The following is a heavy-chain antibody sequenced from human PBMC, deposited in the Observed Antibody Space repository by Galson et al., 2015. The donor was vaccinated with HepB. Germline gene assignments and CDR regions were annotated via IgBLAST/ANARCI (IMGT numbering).Heavy chain of an antibody. J-gene: IGHJ1*01. Sequence: SLRLSCAASGFTFSSYWMSWVRQAPGKGLEWVANIKQDGSEKYYVDSVKGRFTISRDNAKNSLYLQMNSLRAEDTAVYYCAKDRDYYGSGSYPQHWGQGTLVTVSS. CDR2: IKQDGSEK. V-gene: IGHV3-7*01. CDR1: GFTFSSYW. D-gene: IGHD3-10*01. CDR3: AKDRDYYGSGSYPQH.